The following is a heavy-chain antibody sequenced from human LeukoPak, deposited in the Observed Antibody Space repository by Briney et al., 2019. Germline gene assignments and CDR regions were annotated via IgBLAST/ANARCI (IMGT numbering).Heavy chain of an antibody. CDR3: AKVRRNSTSWYLVDY. V-gene: IGHV3-23*01. J-gene: IGHJ4*02. CDR2: ISGSGYST. CDR1: GFTFSSSA. D-gene: IGHD6-13*01. Sequence: PGGSLRLSCAVSGFTFSSSAINWVRQAPGKGLEWVSTISGSGYSTYYADSVKGRFTISRDNSKNTLYLQVNSLRAEDTAVYYCAKVRRNSTSWYLVDYWGQGTLVTVSP.